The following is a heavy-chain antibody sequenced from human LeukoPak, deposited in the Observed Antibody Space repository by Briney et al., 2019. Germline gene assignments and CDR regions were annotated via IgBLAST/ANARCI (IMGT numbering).Heavy chain of an antibody. CDR2: IYSGDNT. CDR1: GFTVSNNY. CDR3: AGRRVLDAYY. V-gene: IGHV3-66*02. Sequence: GGSLRLSCAASGFTVSNNYMSWVRQAPGKGLEWVSVIYSGDNTYYVESVKGRFTISRDNPKNTLFLQMNRLRAEDTAVYYCAGRRVLDAYYWGQGTLVTVSS. D-gene: IGHD3-16*01. J-gene: IGHJ4*02.